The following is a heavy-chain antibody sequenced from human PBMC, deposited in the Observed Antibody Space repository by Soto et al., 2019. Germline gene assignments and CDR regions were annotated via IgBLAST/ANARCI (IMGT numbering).Heavy chain of an antibody. CDR2: FYYTGST. J-gene: IGHJ4*02. Sequence: SETLSLTCTVSGGSVSSEHYYWNWIRQPPGKGLEWIGYFYYTGSTNYNPSLESRLTMSVDMSKNHFSLKLSSVTAADTAVYYCAGGTDGKKVTYWGQGTLVTVSS. D-gene: IGHD2-15*01. V-gene: IGHV4-61*03. CDR1: GGSVSSEHYY. CDR3: AGGTDGKKVTY.